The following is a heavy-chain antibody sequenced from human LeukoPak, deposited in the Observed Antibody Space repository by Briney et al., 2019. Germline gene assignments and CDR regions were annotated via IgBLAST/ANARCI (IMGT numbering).Heavy chain of an antibody. CDR2: IRYDGSIK. CDR1: GFTLSNYG. D-gene: IGHD3-22*01. Sequence: PGGSLRLSCAASGFTLSNYGIHWVRQAPGKGLEWVTFIRYDGSIKYYADSVKGRFTISRDNSKNTVHLQMNSLRAEDTAMYYCARRAGDYSHPYDYWGQGTLVTVSS. CDR3: ARRAGDYSHPYDY. J-gene: IGHJ4*02. V-gene: IGHV3-30*02.